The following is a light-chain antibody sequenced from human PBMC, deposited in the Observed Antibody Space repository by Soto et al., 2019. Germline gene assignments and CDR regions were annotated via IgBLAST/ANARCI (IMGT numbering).Light chain of an antibody. J-gene: IGKJ1*01. CDR1: QGISSY. V-gene: IGKV1-9*01. CDR3: QQLDSYPRT. CDR2: TAY. Sequence: DIQLTQSPSFLSASVGDRVTITCRASQGISSYLAWYQLKQGKAPKLLISTAYSLQSGVPARFSGSGSGTEFTLTIRSLQPEDFATYYCQQLDSYPRTFDQGTQVEI.